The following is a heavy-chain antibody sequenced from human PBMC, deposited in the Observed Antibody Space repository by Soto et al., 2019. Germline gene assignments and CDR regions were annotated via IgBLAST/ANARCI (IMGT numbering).Heavy chain of an antibody. V-gene: IGHV1-46*03. D-gene: IGHD2-2*01. CDR3: ARAIVVVPAAMPVSHYYYYMDV. CDR2: INPSGGST. CDR1: GYTFTSYY. J-gene: IGHJ6*03. Sequence: QVQLVQSGAEVKKPGASVKVSCKASGYTFTSYYMHWVRQAPGQGPEWMGIINPSGGSTSYAQKFQGRVTMTRDTSTSTVYMELSSLRSEDTAVYYCARAIVVVPAAMPVSHYYYYMDVWGKGTTVTVSS.